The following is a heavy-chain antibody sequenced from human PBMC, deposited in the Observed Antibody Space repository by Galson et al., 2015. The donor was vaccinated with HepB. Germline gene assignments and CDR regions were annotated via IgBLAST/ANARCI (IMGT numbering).Heavy chain of an antibody. CDR3: AKISYSSSPD. J-gene: IGHJ4*02. V-gene: IGHV3-30*18. CDR1: GFTFSSYG. Sequence: SLRLSCAASGFTFSSYGMHWVRQAPGKGLEWVAVISYDGSNKYYADSVKGRFTISRDNSKNTLYLQMNSLRAEDTAVYYCAKISYSSSPDWGQGTLVTVSS. D-gene: IGHD6-13*01. CDR2: ISYDGSNK.